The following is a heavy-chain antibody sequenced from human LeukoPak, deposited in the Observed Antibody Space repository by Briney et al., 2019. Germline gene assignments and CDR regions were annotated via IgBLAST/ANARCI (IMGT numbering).Heavy chain of an antibody. Sequence: ASLKVSCKASGYTFTSYYIHWVRQAPGQGLDWMGLINPRTSTTSYAQKFQGRVTMTRDTPTSTVYMELTSLRSEDTAMYYCARDPGLTCSYYYMDVWGKGTTVTVSS. CDR1: GYTFTSYY. J-gene: IGHJ6*03. V-gene: IGHV1-46*01. CDR2: INPRTSTT. CDR3: ARDPGLTCSYYYMDV. D-gene: IGHD1-14*01.